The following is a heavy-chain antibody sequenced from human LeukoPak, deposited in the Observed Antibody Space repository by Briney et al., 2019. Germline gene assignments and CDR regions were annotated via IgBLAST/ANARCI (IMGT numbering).Heavy chain of an antibody. CDR2: IKSDGTGI. CDR1: GFTFSNYW. D-gene: IGHD6-13*01. V-gene: IGHV3-74*01. Sequence: PGGSLRLSCTTSGFTFSNYWMYWVRQAPGKGLVWVSRIKSDGTGITYTDSVEGRFTISRDNAKNTLYLQMNSLRDEDTAVYYCARDGIAAAGEGGYWGQGTLVTVSS. CDR3: ARDGIAAAGEGGY. J-gene: IGHJ4*02.